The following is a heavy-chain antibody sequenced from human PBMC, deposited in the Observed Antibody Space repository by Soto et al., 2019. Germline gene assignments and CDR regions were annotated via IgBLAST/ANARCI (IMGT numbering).Heavy chain of an antibody. CDR2: ISYDGSNK. Sequence: QPGGSLRLSCAASGFTFSSYGMHWVRQAPGKGLEWVAVISYDGSNKYYADSVKGRFTISRDNSKNTRYLQMNRLRAEDTAVYYGAKDPGERAGSPSYWGHGTLVTVSS. CDR1: GFTFSSYG. CDR3: AKDPGERAGSPSY. D-gene: IGHD3-10*01. V-gene: IGHV3-30*18. J-gene: IGHJ4*01.